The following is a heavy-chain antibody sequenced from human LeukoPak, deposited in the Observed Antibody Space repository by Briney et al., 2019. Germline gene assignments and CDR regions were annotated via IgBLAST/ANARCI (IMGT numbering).Heavy chain of an antibody. D-gene: IGHD3-3*01. V-gene: IGHV3-23*01. Sequence: GGSLRLSCAASRFTFSSYAMSWVRQAPGKGLEWVSAISGSGGSTYYADSVKGRFTISRDNSKNTLYLQMNSLRAEDTAVYYCAKVTYDFWSGYYGAFDIWGQGTMVTVSS. CDR3: AKVTYDFWSGYYGAFDI. CDR1: RFTFSSYA. J-gene: IGHJ3*02. CDR2: ISGSGGST.